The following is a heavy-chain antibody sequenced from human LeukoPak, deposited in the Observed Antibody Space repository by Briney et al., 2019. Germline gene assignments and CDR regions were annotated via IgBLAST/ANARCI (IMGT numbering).Heavy chain of an antibody. D-gene: IGHD3-10*01. CDR3: ARRAKGVSSGGIVY. V-gene: IGHV3-23*01. CDR2: ISGSGGST. Sequence: GGSLRLSCAASGFTFSSYAMSWVRQAPGKGLEWVSAISGSGGSTYYADSVKGRFTISRDNSKNTLYLQMNSLRAEDTAVYYCARRAKGVSSGGIVYWGQGTLVTVSS. J-gene: IGHJ4*02. CDR1: GFTFSSYA.